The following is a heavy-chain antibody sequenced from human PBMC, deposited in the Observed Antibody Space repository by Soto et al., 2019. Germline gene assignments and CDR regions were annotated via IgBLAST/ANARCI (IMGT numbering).Heavy chain of an antibody. CDR3: ARDATYYDFWSGYYPTDFDY. CDR1: GYTFTSYG. V-gene: IGHV1-18*04. Sequence: ASVKVSCKASGYTFTSYGISWVRQAPGQGLEWMGWISAYNGNTNYAQKLQGRVTMTTDTSTSTAYMELRSLRSDDTAVYYCARDATYYDFWSGYYPTDFDYWGQGTLVTVSS. J-gene: IGHJ4*02. D-gene: IGHD3-3*01. CDR2: ISAYNGNT.